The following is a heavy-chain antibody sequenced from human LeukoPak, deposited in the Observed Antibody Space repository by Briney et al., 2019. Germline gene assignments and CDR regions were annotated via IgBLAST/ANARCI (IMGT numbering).Heavy chain of an antibody. Sequence: GGSLRLSCTASGFTFSSYAMHWVRQAPGKGLEWVAVISYDGSNKYYADSVKGRFTISRDNSKNTLYLQMNSLRAEDTAVYYCARDPDDHVWGSYRYSRRLDYWGQGTLVTVSS. J-gene: IGHJ4*02. CDR2: ISYDGSNK. CDR3: ARDPDDHVWGSYRYSRRLDY. D-gene: IGHD3-16*02. V-gene: IGHV3-30-3*01. CDR1: GFTFSSYA.